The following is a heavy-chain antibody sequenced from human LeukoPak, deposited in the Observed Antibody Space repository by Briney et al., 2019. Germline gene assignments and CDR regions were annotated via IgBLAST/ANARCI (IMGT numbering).Heavy chain of an antibody. J-gene: IGHJ6*02. D-gene: IGHD3-3*01. Sequence: GGSLRLSCAASGFTFSSYSTNWVRQAPGKGLEWVSSISSSSSYIYYADSVKGRFTISRDNAKNSLYLQMNSLRAEDTAVYYCARGRDDFWSGYPLIAYYYGMDVWGQGTTVTVSS. CDR1: GFTFSSYS. CDR3: ARGRDDFWSGYPLIAYYYGMDV. V-gene: IGHV3-21*01. CDR2: ISSSSSYI.